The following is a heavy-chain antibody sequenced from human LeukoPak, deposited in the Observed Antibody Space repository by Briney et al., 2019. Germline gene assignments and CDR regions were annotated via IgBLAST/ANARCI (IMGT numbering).Heavy chain of an antibody. D-gene: IGHD3-9*01. CDR1: GYTFTSYG. J-gene: IGHJ6*04. CDR2: ISAYNGNT. V-gene: IGHV1-18*04. CDR3: ARDQFPEYYDILTGYYYGMDV. Sequence: ASVKVSCKASGYTFTSYGISWVRQAPGQGLEWMGWISAYNGNTNHAQKLQGRVTMTTDTSTSTAYMELRSLRSDDTAVYYCARDQFPEYYDILTGYYYGMDVWGKGTTVTVSS.